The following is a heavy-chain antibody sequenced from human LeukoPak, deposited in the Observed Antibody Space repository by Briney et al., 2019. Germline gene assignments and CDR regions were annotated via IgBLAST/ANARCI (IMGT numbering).Heavy chain of an antibody. J-gene: IGHJ4*02. Sequence: GGSLRLSCAASGFTFSSYWMSWVRQAPGKGVEWVANIKQDGSEKDYVDSVKGRFTISRENAKNSLFVQMDRLRDEDTAVYYSASRGPGSESYSSCNDYCCQGPLVTVSS. CDR2: IKQDGSEK. D-gene: IGHD3-10*01. V-gene: IGHV3-7*01. CDR3: ASRGPGSESYSSCNDY. CDR1: GFTFSSYW.